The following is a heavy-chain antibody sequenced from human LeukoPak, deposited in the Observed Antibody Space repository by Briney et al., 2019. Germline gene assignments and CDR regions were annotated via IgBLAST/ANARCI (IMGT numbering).Heavy chain of an antibody. CDR2: INPKSGGT. V-gene: IGHV1-2*02. Sequence: ASVKVSCKASGYTFTSYYMHWVRQAPEQGLEWMGIINPKSGGTNYAQKLQGGVTMTRDTSISTAYMELGRLTSDDTAVYYCAREIDGSSWYHFDYWGQGTLVTVSS. D-gene: IGHD6-13*01. CDR1: GYTFTSYY. CDR3: AREIDGSSWYHFDY. J-gene: IGHJ4*02.